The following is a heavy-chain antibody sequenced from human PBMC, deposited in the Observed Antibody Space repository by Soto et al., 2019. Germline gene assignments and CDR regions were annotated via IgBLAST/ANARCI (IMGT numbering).Heavy chain of an antibody. CDR2: IDLSSNTI. V-gene: IGHV3-48*01. J-gene: IGHJ4*02. CDR1: GFTFSAYS. CDR3: ANVGFRYFDWLPYYFDS. D-gene: IGHD3-9*01. Sequence: GGSLRLSCVASGFTFSAYSMNWVRQAPGKGLEWVSYIDLSSNTIYYADSVKGRFTISRDNPKNTLYLQMNSLRAEDTAVYYSANVGFRYFDWLPYYFDSWGQGTLVTVSS.